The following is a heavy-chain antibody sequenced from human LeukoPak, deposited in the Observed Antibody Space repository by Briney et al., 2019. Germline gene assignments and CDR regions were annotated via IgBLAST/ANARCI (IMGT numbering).Heavy chain of an antibody. Sequence: GASVKVSCKASGYTFTGYYMHWVRQAPGQGLEWMGWINPNSGGTNYAQKFQGRVTMTRDTSISTAYMELSRLRSDDTAVYYCARDWPRYGSGQISYGMDVWGQGTTVTVSS. J-gene: IGHJ6*02. CDR1: GYTFTGYY. CDR2: INPNSGGT. V-gene: IGHV1-2*02. D-gene: IGHD3-10*01. CDR3: ARDWPRYGSGQISYGMDV.